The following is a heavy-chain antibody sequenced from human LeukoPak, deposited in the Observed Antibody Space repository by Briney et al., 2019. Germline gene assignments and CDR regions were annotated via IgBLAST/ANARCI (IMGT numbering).Heavy chain of an antibody. V-gene: IGHV3-30*09. D-gene: IGHD1/OR15-1a*01. CDR2: VSFDGNTT. J-gene: IGHJ4*02. Sequence: GGSLRLSCAASGFTFRNYAMYWVRQAPGRGLEWAAVVSFDGNTTFYSGSAKGRFAISRDNSKNTLYLEMNSLRPEDTAVYYCARFRAATTRFDYWGQGTLVTVSS. CDR3: ARFRAATTRFDY. CDR1: GFTFRNYA.